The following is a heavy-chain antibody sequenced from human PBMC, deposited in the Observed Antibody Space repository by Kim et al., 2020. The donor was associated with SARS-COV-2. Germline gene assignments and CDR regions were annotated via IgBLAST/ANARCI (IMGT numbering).Heavy chain of an antibody. V-gene: IGHV1-69*01. CDR3: ARGTGDYYYYYGMDV. Sequence: QKVQGRVTITADESTSTAYMELSSLRSEDTAVYYCARGTGDYYYYYGMDVWGQGTTVTVSS. D-gene: IGHD1-26*01. J-gene: IGHJ6*02.